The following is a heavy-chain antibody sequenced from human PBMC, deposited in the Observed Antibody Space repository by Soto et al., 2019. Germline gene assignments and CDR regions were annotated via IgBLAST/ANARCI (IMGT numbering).Heavy chain of an antibody. CDR1: GYSFTSLD. CDR3: ARGVTAGVDY. J-gene: IGHJ4*02. Sequence: QVQLVQSGAEVRDPGASVKVSSKASGYSFTSLDINWVRQTTGQGPEWMGWMQPSSGRTGYAQKFQGRVTMTRDTSINTAYMELSSLASDDTAFYYCARGVTAGVDYWGQGTLVTVSS. CDR2: MQPSSGRT. D-gene: IGHD1-26*01. V-gene: IGHV1-8*01.